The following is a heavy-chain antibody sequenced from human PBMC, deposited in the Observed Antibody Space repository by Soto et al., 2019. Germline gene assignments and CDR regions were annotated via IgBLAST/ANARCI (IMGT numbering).Heavy chain of an antibody. D-gene: IGHD6-19*01. CDR1: GFTFSDYY. CDR3: ARRHGSGSGGYFDY. V-gene: IGHV3-11*06. CDR2: ISSSSYT. J-gene: IGHJ4*02. Sequence: GGSLRLSCAASGFTFSDYYMSWIRQAPGKGLEWVSYISSSSYTNYADSVKGRFTISRDNAKNSLYLQMNSLRAEDTAVYYCARRHGSGSGGYFDYWGQGTLVTVSS.